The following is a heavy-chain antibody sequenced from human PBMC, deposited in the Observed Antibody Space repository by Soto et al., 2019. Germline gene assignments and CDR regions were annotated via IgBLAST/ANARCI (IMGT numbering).Heavy chain of an antibody. V-gene: IGHV2-70*01. CDR3: ARSLDSGSSSSHAFDI. D-gene: IGHD1-26*01. CDR2: IDWDDDK. CDR1: GFSLSTSGMC. J-gene: IGHJ3*02. Sequence: SGPTLVNPTQTLTLTCTFSGFSLSTSGMCVSWIRQPPGKALEWLALIDWDDDKYYSTSLKTRLTISKDTSKNQVVLTMTNMDPVDTATSYCARSLDSGSSSSHAFDIWGQGTMVTVSS.